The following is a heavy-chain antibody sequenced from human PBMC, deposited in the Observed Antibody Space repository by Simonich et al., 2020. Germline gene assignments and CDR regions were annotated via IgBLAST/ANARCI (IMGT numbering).Heavy chain of an antibody. Sequence: QVQLQESGPGLVVPSATLSLPCAVSGYSLSLASYWCWIRRHPGQGLEGIGSIYHSGSTPYNPALKRRVTKSGDSSKNQFSRKRSSVTAAATAVQDGARGGDWYSRSWYWFDPWGQGTRVTGSS. CDR1: GYSLSLASY. V-gene: IGHV4-38-2*01. J-gene: IGHJ5*02. CDR2: IYHSGST. CDR3: ARGGDWYSRSWYWFDP. D-gene: IGHD6-13*01.